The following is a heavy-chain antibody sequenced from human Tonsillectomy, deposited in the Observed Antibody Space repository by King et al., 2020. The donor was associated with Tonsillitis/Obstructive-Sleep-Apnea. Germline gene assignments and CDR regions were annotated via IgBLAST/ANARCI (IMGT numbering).Heavy chain of an antibody. Sequence: QLQESGPGLVKPSQTLSLTCTVSGDSISSGGYYWSWIRQHPGKGLEWIGYIYYSGSTYYNPSRKSRVTISVDTSKNQFSLKLSSVTAADTAVYYCVRTYYDSSGYYFPNNWYFDLWGRGTLVTVSS. CDR1: GDSISSGGYY. CDR2: IYYSGST. J-gene: IGHJ2*01. CDR3: VRTYYDSSGYYFPNNWYFDL. V-gene: IGHV4-31*03. D-gene: IGHD3-22*01.